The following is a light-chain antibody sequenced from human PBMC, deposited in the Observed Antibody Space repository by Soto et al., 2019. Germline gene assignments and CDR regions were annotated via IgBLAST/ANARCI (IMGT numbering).Light chain of an antibody. J-gene: IGLJ1*01. CDR3: SSYTSGSTPYV. V-gene: IGLV2-14*01. CDR1: SSDIGGYNY. CDR2: QVN. Sequence: QSVLTQPASMSGSPGQSITISCTGSSSDIGGYNYVSWYQQLPGKAPKLLIYQVNNRPSGVSDRFSGSKSGNTASLTISGLQAEDEADYYCSSYTSGSTPYVFGGGTKVTVL.